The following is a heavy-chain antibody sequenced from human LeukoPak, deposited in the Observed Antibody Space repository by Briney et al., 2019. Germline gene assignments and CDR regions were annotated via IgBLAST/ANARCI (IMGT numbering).Heavy chain of an antibody. Sequence: PGGSLRLSCAASGFTFSSYAMSWVRQAPGQGLEWVSAISGSGGSTYYADSVKGRFTISRDNSKTTLYLQMNSLRAEDTAVYYCAKCVWLRFRVFYGMDVWGQGTTVTASS. CDR2: ISGSGGST. J-gene: IGHJ6*02. CDR1: GFTFSSYA. V-gene: IGHV3-23*01. D-gene: IGHD5-12*01. CDR3: AKCVWLRFRVFYGMDV.